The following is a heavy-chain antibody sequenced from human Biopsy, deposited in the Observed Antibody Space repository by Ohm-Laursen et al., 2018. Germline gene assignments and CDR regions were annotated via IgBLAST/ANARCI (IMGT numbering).Heavy chain of an antibody. CDR3: APQTPRDPDILTGAYHYDMAV. J-gene: IGHJ6*02. CDR2: IITFFRTV. V-gene: IGHV1-69*13. Sequence: SVKVSCKVSGGTFSNSAISWVRQAPGQGLEWMGGIITFFRTVNYAQNFQGRLTITADEFTDTAYMELRGLRSEDTAVYYCAPQTPRDPDILTGAYHYDMAVWGQGTTVTVSS. CDR1: GGTFSNSA. D-gene: IGHD3-9*01.